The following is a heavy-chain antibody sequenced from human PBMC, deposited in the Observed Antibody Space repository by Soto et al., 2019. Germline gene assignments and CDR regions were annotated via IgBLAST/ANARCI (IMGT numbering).Heavy chain of an antibody. D-gene: IGHD3-10*01. CDR1: EYSFNNYW. CDR2: IDPSDSYT. J-gene: IGHJ6*02. Sequence: PGESLKISCKVSEYSFNNYWIDWVRQVPGKGLEWMGRIDPSDSYTNYSPSFQGHVTISADKSISTAYLQWSSLKASDTAMYYCASTLYRFGELLHYYYGMDVWGQGTTVTVSS. CDR3: ASTLYRFGELLHYYYGMDV. V-gene: IGHV5-10-1*01.